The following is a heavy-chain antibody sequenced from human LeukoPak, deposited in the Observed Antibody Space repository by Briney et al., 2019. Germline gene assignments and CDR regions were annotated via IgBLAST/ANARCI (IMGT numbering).Heavy chain of an antibody. J-gene: IGHJ4*02. D-gene: IGHD6-19*01. CDR2: ISAYNGNT. V-gene: IGHV1-18*01. CDR1: GYTFTSYG. Sequence: GASVKVSCKASGYTFTSYGISWVRQAPGQGLEWMGWISAYNGNTNYAQKFQGRVTMTRDMSTSTVYMELSSLRSEDTAVYYCARDWGSGWALDYWGQGTLVTVSS. CDR3: ARDWGSGWALDY.